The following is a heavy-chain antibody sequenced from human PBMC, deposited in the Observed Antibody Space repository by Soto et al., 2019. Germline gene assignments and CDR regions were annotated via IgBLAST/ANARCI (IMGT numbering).Heavy chain of an antibody. CDR2: IYYSRST. CDR1: GGSLSSGDYY. V-gene: IGHV4-30-4*01. J-gene: IGHJ4*02. CDR3: ASEKAYDYVWGSYRYTNY. Sequence: SETLSLTCTVSGGSLSSGDYYWSWIRQPPGKGIEWIGYIYYSRSTYYNPSLKSRVTISVDTSKNQFSLRLSSVTAADTAVYYCASEKAYDYVWGSYRYTNYWGQGTLVTVSS. D-gene: IGHD3-16*02.